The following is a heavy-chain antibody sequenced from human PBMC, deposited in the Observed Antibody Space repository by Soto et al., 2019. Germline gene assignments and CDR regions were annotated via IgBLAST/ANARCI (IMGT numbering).Heavy chain of an antibody. Sequence: SETLSLTCTVSGGSIISSSYYWVLIRQPPGKGLEWIGSIYYSGSTYYNPSLKSRVTISVDTSKNQFSLKLSSVTAADTAVYYCARLPRITIFGVVQYYFDYWGQGTLVTVS. CDR2: IYYSGST. CDR3: ARLPRITIFGVVQYYFDY. J-gene: IGHJ4*02. CDR1: GGSIISSSYY. D-gene: IGHD3-3*01. V-gene: IGHV4-39*01.